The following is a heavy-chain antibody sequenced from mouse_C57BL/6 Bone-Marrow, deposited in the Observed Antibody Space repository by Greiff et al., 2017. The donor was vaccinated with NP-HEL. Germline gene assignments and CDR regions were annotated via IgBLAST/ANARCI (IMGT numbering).Heavy chain of an antibody. CDR2: IYPGNSDT. V-gene: IGHV1-5*01. CDR3: SRAAVVSTSYFDV. D-gene: IGHD1-1*01. Sequence: EVQLQQSGTVLARPGASVKMSCTTSGYTFTSYWMHWVNQRPGQGLEWIGAIYPGNSDTSYNQKFKGKANLTADTSASTAYMELSSLTNEASEVYYCSRAAVVSTSYFDVWGTGTTVTVSS. J-gene: IGHJ1*03. CDR1: GYTFTSYW.